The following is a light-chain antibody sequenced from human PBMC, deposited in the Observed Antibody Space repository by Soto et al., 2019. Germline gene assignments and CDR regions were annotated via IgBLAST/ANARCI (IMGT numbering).Light chain of an antibody. Sequence: QSALTQPASVSGSPGQSITISCTGTSSDVGGYNYVSWYQQHPGKAPKLMIYDVSNRPSGVSNRFSGSKSGNTASLTISGLQAEDEDDYSCSSYTSSSTLMVFGGGTKLTVL. CDR3: SSYTSSSTLMV. CDR2: DVS. V-gene: IGLV2-14*01. J-gene: IGLJ2*01. CDR1: SSDVGGYNY.